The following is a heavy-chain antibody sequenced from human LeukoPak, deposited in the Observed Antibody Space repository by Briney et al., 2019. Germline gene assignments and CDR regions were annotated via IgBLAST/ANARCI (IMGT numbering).Heavy chain of an antibody. CDR3: ARGKDFDY. Sequence: GESLKISCKGSGYRFTNYWIGWVRQMPGKGPEWMGIIYPGDSETRYSPSFQGQVTISADKSISTAYLQWSSLKASETAMYYCARGKDFDYWGQGTLVTVSS. J-gene: IGHJ4*02. CDR2: IYPGDSET. V-gene: IGHV5-51*01. CDR1: GYRFTNYW.